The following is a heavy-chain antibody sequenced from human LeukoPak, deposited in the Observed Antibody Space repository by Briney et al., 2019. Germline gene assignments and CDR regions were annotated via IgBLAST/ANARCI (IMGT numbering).Heavy chain of an antibody. CDR1: GGSINSYY. V-gene: IGHV4-59*01. CDR2: IYYSGST. D-gene: IGHD2-15*01. CDR3: ARGRGGGGSSNNWFDP. J-gene: IGHJ5*02. Sequence: PSETLSLTCTVSGGSINSYYWGWIRQPPGKGLEWIGYIYYSGSTNYNPSLKSRVTISVDTSKNQFSLKLSSVTAADTAVYYCARGRGGGGSSNNWFDPWGQGTLVTVSS.